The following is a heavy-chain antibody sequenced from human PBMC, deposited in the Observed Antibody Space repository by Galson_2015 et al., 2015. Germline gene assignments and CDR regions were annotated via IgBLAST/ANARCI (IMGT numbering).Heavy chain of an antibody. CDR3: ARRMFHGVDAFDL. D-gene: IGHD3-10*01. Sequence: CAISGDSVSSNSGVWNWIRQSPSRGLEWLGKTYYRSKWYNDYAVSVKSRITINAETSKNQFSLQLNSVTPEDTAVYYCARRMFHGVDAFDLSGQGTMVTDSS. CDR1: GDSVSSNSGV. J-gene: IGHJ3*01. CDR2: TYYRSKWYN. V-gene: IGHV6-1*01.